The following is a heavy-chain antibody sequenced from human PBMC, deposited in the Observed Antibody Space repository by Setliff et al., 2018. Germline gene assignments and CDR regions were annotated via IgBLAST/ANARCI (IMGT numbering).Heavy chain of an antibody. CDR2: VYYSGAA. V-gene: IGHV4-59*01. D-gene: IGHD5-12*01. Sequence: PSETLSLTCTASGGSFSTYYWSWIRQAPGKGLEWIGHVYYSGAANYNPSLKSRVTVSVDTSKNQFSLRLISVTAADTAVYYCARGGTFRYFDYWGQGTPVTVSS. CDR1: GGSFSTYY. J-gene: IGHJ4*02. CDR3: ARGGTFRYFDY.